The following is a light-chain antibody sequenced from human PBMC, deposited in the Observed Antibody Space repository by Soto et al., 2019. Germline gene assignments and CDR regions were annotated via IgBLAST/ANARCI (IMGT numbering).Light chain of an antibody. CDR1: SSDVGGYNY. V-gene: IGLV2-11*01. CDR3: CSYAGSYAYV. J-gene: IGLJ1*01. Sequence: QSVLTQPRSVSGSPGQSVTISCTGTSSDVGGYNYVSWYQQLPGKAPKLMIYDVRKRPSGVPDRFSGSKSGNTASLTISGLQAEDEADYYFCSYAGSYAYVFGSGTKVTVL. CDR2: DVR.